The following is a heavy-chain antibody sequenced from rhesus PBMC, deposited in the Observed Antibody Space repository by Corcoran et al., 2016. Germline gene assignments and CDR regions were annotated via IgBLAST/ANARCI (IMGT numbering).Heavy chain of an antibody. V-gene: IGHV4-65*01. CDR3: ARYYYSGSYYYHFDY. Sequence: QVQLQESGPGLVKPSETLSLTCAVSGGSISSSNWWSWIRQPPGKGLEWIGDISGSRGSTYYNPSLKSRVTISTDTSRNQFSLKLSSVTAADTAVYYCARYYYSGSYYYHFDYWGQGVLVTVSS. J-gene: IGHJ4*01. CDR1: GGSISSSNW. CDR2: ISGSRGST. D-gene: IGHD3-16*01.